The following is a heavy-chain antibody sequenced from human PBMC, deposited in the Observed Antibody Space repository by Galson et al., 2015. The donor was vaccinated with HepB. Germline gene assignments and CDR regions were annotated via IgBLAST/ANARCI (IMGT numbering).Heavy chain of an antibody. D-gene: IGHD1-26*01. J-gene: IGHJ3*02. V-gene: IGHV1-69*04. CDR2: IIPILGIA. CDR1: GGTFSSYA. CDR3: ARGQGRKSYGAFDI. Sequence: QSGAEVKKPGTSVKVSCKASGGTFSSYAISWVRQAPGQGLEWMGRIIPILGIANYAQKFQGRVTITADKSTSTAYMELSSLRSEDTAVYYCARGQGRKSYGAFDIWGQGTMVTVSS.